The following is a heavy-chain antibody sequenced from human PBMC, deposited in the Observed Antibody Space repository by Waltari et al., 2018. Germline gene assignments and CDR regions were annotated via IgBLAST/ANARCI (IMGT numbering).Heavy chain of an antibody. Sequence: EVQLLESGGGLVQPGGSLRLSRAAPGFNFNTYDMSAVRQAPGQGLEWVSAISPSGGNTHYADSVKGRFSISRDNSKNTLYLQLNSLRAEDTAVYYCAKDRDESEPYCGSNCYWDYWGQGTLVTVSS. V-gene: IGHV3-23*01. CDR3: AKDRDESEPYCGSNCYWDY. J-gene: IGHJ4*02. D-gene: IGHD2-21*01. CDR1: GFNFNTYD. CDR2: ISPSGGNT.